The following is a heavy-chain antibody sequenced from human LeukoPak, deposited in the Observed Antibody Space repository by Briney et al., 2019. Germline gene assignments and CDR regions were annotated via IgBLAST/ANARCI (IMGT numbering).Heavy chain of an antibody. CDR1: GFTFSSYS. V-gene: IGHV3-30*18. J-gene: IGHJ4*02. CDR2: ISDDGRSK. Sequence: GGSLRLSCAASGFTFSSYSMNWVRQAPGKGLEWVGVISDDGRSKDYADSVKGRFTISRDKSKDTLYLQMNSLRDEDTAVYYCAKRPSDYGDYVSYFDYWGQGTLVTVSS. D-gene: IGHD4-17*01. CDR3: AKRPSDYGDYVSYFDY.